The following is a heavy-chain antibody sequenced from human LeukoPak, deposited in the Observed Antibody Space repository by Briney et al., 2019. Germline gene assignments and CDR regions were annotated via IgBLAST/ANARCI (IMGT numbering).Heavy chain of an antibody. D-gene: IGHD2-2*02. CDR2: IYYSGST. CDR3: VGVVPAAIFDY. Sequence: SETLSLTCTVSGGSLSSSTYYWGWIRQPPGKGLEWIGNIYYSGSTYYKPSLKSRVTISVDMSRNQFSLRLSSVTAADTAVYYCVGVVPAAIFDYWGQGTLVTVSS. J-gene: IGHJ4*02. CDR1: GGSLSSSTYY. V-gene: IGHV4-39*07.